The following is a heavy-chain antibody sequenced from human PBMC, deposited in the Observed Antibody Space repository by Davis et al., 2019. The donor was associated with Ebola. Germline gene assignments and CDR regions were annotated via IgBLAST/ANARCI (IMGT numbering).Heavy chain of an antibody. CDR1: GDSISSGDYY. CDR3: ARGLPMIVDFQH. V-gene: IGHV4-30-4*01. CDR2: IYYSGST. Sequence: MPSETLSLTCSVSGDSISSGDYYWTWIRQPPGKGLEWIGYIYYSGSTYYNPSLKSRVTISVDTSKNQFSLKLSSVTAADTAVYYCARGLPMIVDFQHWGQGTLVTVSS. D-gene: IGHD3-22*01. J-gene: IGHJ1*01.